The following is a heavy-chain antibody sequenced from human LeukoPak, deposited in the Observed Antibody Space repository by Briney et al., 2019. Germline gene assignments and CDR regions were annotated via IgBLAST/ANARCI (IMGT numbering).Heavy chain of an antibody. V-gene: IGHV4-59*01. J-gene: IGHJ4*02. Sequence: SETLSLTCTVSGGSISSYYWSWIRQPPGKGLEWIGCIYYSGSTNYNPSLKSRVTISVDTSKNQFSLKLSSVTAADTAVYYCARGGGVTYYDSTGYLWYFDYWGQGTLVTVSS. D-gene: IGHD3-22*01. CDR3: ARGGGVTYYDSTGYLWYFDY. CDR1: GGSISSYY. CDR2: IYYSGST.